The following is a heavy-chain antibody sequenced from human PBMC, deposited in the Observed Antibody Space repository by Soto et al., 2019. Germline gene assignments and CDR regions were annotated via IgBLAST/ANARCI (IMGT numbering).Heavy chain of an antibody. Sequence: GASVKVSCKASGGTFSSYAISWVRQAPGQGLEWMGGIIPIFGTANYAQKFQGRVTITADESTSTAHMELSSLRSEDTAVYYCARDRGGWFDPWGQGTLVTVSS. D-gene: IGHD6-25*01. CDR1: GGTFSSYA. CDR3: ARDRGGWFDP. J-gene: IGHJ5*02. CDR2: IIPIFGTA. V-gene: IGHV1-69*13.